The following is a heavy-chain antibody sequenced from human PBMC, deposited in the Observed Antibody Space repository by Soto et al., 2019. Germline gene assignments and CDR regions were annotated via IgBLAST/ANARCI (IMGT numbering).Heavy chain of an antibody. CDR2: ISHSGST. D-gene: IGHD6-19*01. V-gene: IGHV4-30-2*01. J-gene: IGHJ4*02. CDR3: ARGGLLPDY. Sequence: QLQLQESGSGLVKPSQTLSLTCAVSGGSINSVGYSGSWIRQPPGKGLEWIGYISHSGSTYSNPSLKSRVTISVDRSKNQFSLKLRTVTAADTAVYYCARGGLLPDYWGQGTLVTVSS. CDR1: GGSINSVGYS.